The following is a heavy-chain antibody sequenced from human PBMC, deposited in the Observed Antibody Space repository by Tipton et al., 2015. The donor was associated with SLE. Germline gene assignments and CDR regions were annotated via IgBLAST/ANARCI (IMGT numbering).Heavy chain of an antibody. D-gene: IGHD6-19*01. J-gene: IGHJ4*02. V-gene: IGHV4-39*07. CDR2: MYYSGST. CDR1: GGSISSSSYY. CDR3: ARHERWPHFDY. Sequence: TLSLTCTVSGGSISSSSYYWDWIRQPPGKGLAWIGSMYYSGSTYYNPSLKSRVTISIDTSKNQFSLKLSSMTAADTAVYYCARHERWPHFDYWGQGTLVTVSS.